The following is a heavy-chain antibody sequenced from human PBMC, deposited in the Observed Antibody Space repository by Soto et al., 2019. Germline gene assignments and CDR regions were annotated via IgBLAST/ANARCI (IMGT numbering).Heavy chain of an antibody. Sequence: QVQLVQSGAEVKKPGASVKVSXXXXXXXXTSYGISWXRQAXGQGLEWMGWISAYNGNTKYAQKLQGRVTMTTDTSTSTAYMEVRSLRSDDTAVYYCARDLAVGLVDYWGQGTLVTVSS. CDR3: ARDLAVGLVDY. J-gene: IGHJ4*02. CDR1: XXXXTSYG. V-gene: IGHV1-18*01. D-gene: IGHD6-19*01. CDR2: ISAYNGNT.